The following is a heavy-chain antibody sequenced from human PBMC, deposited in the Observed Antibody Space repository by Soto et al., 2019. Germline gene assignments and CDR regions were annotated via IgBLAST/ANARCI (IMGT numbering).Heavy chain of an antibody. V-gene: IGHV3-33*01. J-gene: IGHJ4*02. Sequence: QVQLVESGGGVVQPGRSLRLSCAASGFTFSSYGMHWVRQAPGKGLEWVAVIWYDGSNKYYADSVKGRFTISRDNSKNTLYLQMNSPRAEDTAVYYCARDVYPAGVYDYVWGSPDYWGQGTLVTVSS. CDR1: GFTFSSYG. CDR3: ARDVYPAGVYDYVWGSPDY. CDR2: IWYDGSNK. D-gene: IGHD3-16*01.